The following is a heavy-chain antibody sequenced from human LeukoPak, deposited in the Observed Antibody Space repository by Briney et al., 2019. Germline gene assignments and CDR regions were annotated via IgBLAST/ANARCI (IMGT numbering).Heavy chain of an antibody. V-gene: IGHV1-2*02. Sequence: ASVKVSCKASGYTFTGYYMHWVRQAPGQGLEWMGWINPNSGGTNYAQKFQGRVTMTRDTSISTAYMELSRLRSDDTAVYYCARVGQSYYYDGSGYLTPNWFDPWGQGTLVTVSS. CDR2: INPNSGGT. CDR3: ARVGQSYYYDGSGYLTPNWFDP. CDR1: GYTFTGYY. D-gene: IGHD3-22*01. J-gene: IGHJ5*02.